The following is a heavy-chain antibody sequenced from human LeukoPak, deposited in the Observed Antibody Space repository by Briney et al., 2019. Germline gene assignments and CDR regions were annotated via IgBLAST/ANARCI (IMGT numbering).Heavy chain of an antibody. CDR1: GFTISNYG. V-gene: IGHV3-23*01. Sequence: GGSLRLSCAASGFTISNYGVSWVRQAPGEGLEWVSGIRSAVDTTHYADSVKGRFIISRDNSKNTLSLQLNSLRPEDTALYYCAKHFCTGLDCSLFDSWGQGTLVTVSS. CDR2: IRSAVDTT. D-gene: IGHD3/OR15-3a*01. CDR3: AKHFCTGLDCSLFDS. J-gene: IGHJ4*02.